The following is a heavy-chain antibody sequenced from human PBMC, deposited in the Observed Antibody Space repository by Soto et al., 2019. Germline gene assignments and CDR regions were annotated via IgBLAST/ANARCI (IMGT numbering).Heavy chain of an antibody. Sequence: EVQLVESGGGLVQPGGSLRLSCAASGFAFSTYWMSWVRQAPGQGLEWVATMNPDGSQEYYVDSVKGRFTVSRDNAKKSLYLQMNNLRDEDTAVYYCASGGWETPIWGQGTPVTASS. V-gene: IGHV3-7*03. D-gene: IGHD1-26*01. J-gene: IGHJ4*02. CDR2: MNPDGSQE. CDR3: ASGGWETPI. CDR1: GFAFSTYW.